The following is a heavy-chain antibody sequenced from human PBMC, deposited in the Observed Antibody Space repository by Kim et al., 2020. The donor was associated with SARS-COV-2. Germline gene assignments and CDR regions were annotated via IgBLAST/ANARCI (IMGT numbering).Heavy chain of an antibody. V-gene: IGHV4-59*08. CDR3: ARQRADSSNFYFDDY. CDR2: IYYTGST. Sequence: SETLSLTCTVSGGSISSYYWSWIRQPPGKGLEWIGYIYYTGSTHYNPSLKSRVTISVDTSKNQISLSVSSVTAADTAVYYCARQRADSSNFYFDDYWGRG. D-gene: IGHD3-22*01. J-gene: IGHJ4*02. CDR1: GGSISSYY.